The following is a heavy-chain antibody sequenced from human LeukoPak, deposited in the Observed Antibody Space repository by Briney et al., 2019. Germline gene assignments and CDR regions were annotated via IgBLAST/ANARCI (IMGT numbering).Heavy chain of an antibody. CDR3: ARDSGLGPTWHPFDH. Sequence: ASVKVSCKASAYNCTDYYIHWVRQAPGQGLEWMGWINPKSGGINYAQKFRGRVTMTRETSISTAYMELSGLRSDDTAVYYCARDSGLGPTWHPFDHWGQGTPVTVPS. CDR2: INPKSGGI. D-gene: IGHD1-26*01. CDR1: AYNCTDYY. V-gene: IGHV1-2*02. J-gene: IGHJ4*02.